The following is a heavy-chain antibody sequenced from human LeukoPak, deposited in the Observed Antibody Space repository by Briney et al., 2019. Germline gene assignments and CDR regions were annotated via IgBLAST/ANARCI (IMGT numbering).Heavy chain of an antibody. CDR1: GGSISSYY. V-gene: IGHV4-59*01. D-gene: IGHD6-19*01. J-gene: IGHJ4*02. CDR2: IYYSGST. Sequence: SETLSLTCTVSGGSISSYYWSWIRQPPGKGLEWIGYIYYSGSTNYNPSLKSRVTISVDTSKNQFSLKLSSVTAADTAVYYCASGYSSGRYFPPFDYWGQGTLVTVSS. CDR3: ASGYSSGRYFPPFDY.